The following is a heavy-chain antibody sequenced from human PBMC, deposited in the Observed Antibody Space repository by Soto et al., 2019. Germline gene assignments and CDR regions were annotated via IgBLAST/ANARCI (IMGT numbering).Heavy chain of an antibody. J-gene: IGHJ6*02. Sequence: GGSLRLSCAASGFTVSSKYMSWVRQAPGKGLEWVSLIQSGGTTYYADSVKGRFTISRDTSENTLHLQMDSLRAEDTAVYYCARTHYGSGSYNLYGMDVWGQGTTVTVSS. CDR2: IQSGGTT. CDR3: ARTHYGSGSYNLYGMDV. V-gene: IGHV3-66*01. CDR1: GFTVSSKY. D-gene: IGHD3-10*01.